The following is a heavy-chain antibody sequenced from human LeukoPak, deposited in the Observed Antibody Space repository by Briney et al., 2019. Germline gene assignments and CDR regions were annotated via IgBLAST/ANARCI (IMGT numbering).Heavy chain of an antibody. CDR1: GFTFDDYA. CDR2: INWNSGSI. V-gene: IGHV3-9*01. CDR3: AKRRGYSGYPDY. J-gene: IGHJ4*02. D-gene: IGHD5-12*01. Sequence: GGSLTLSCAASGFTFDDYAMHWVRQAPGKGLEWFSDINWNSGSIDYADYVKGRFTISRDNAKNSLYLQMNSLRADDTALYYCAKRRGYSGYPDYWGRGTLATVSS.